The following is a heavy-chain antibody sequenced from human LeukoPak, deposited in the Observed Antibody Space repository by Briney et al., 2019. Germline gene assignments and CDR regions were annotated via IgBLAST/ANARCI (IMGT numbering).Heavy chain of an antibody. CDR3: AADSSGWYWFDP. Sequence: GASVTVSCKASGYTFTGYYMHWVRQAPGQGLEWMGWINPNSGGTNYAQKFQGRVTMTRGTSISTAYMELSRLRSDDTAVYYCAADSSGWYWFDPWGQGTLVTVSS. CDR2: INPNSGGT. CDR1: GYTFTGYY. D-gene: IGHD6-19*01. J-gene: IGHJ5*02. V-gene: IGHV1-2*02.